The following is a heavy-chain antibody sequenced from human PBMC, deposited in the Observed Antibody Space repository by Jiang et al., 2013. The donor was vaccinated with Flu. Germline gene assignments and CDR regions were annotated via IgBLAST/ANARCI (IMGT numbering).Heavy chain of an antibody. Sequence: PGLVKPSETLSLTCTVSGGSVSSNNYYWSWIRQAPGKGLEWIGYIYYRGSTKYSPSLKSRVTISIDTSRNQFSLNLSSVTAADTAIYYCARDATPTNWLLGMDVWGQGTTVTVSS. CDR2: IYYRGST. CDR3: ARDATPTNWLLGMDV. J-gene: IGHJ6*02. D-gene: IGHD1-1*01. CDR1: GGSVSSNNYY. V-gene: IGHV4-61*01.